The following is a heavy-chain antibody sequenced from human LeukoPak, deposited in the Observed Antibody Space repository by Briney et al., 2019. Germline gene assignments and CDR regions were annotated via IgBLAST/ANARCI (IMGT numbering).Heavy chain of an antibody. CDR1: GYSLRNHG. CDR2: IGADSGDTHGDT. D-gene: IGHD4-11*01. Sequence: ASVKVSCKASGYSLRNHGISWVRQAPGQGLEWMGWIGADSGDTHGDTHYAEKLQGRVTMTTDTSTDTAYMDLRSLTSDDTAVYYCARGSSPYNWYFDLWGRGTLVTVSS. CDR3: ARGSSPYNWYFDL. J-gene: IGHJ2*01. V-gene: IGHV1-18*01.